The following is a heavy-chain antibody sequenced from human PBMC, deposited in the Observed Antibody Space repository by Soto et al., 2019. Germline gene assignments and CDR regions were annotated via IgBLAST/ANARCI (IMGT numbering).Heavy chain of an antibody. CDR2: INLDGSGK. J-gene: IGHJ6*02. CDR3: ARDVSTRSYRNDYHSMDV. D-gene: IGHD1-1*01. Sequence: EVQSVESGGGLVQPGGSLRLSCAASGFTFRTYWLSWGRQVPGKGREWVANINLDGSGKNYVDSGKGRLTITRDNARNSLCLQMSSLRPEDTALYYCARDVSTRSYRNDYHSMDVWGQGTTVNVSS. CDR1: GFTFRTYW. V-gene: IGHV3-7*05.